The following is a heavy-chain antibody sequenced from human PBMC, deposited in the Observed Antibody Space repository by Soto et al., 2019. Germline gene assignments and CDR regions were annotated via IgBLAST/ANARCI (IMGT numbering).Heavy chain of an antibody. Sequence: QITLKESGPTLVNPTQTLTLTCTFSGFSLSTSGVGVGWIRQPPGKALEWLALIYWNDDKRYSPSLKSRLTITKDTSKNQVVLTMTHMDPVDTATYYCADSFYSGYDPTLYYYYGMDVWGQGTTVTVSS. D-gene: IGHD5-12*01. CDR1: GFSLSTSGVG. CDR3: ADSFYSGYDPTLYYYYGMDV. J-gene: IGHJ6*02. V-gene: IGHV2-5*01. CDR2: IYWNDDK.